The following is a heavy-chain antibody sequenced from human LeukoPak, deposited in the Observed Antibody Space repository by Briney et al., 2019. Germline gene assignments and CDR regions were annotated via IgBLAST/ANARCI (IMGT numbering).Heavy chain of an antibody. V-gene: IGHV1-18*01. CDR1: GGTFTSYG. Sequence: ASVKVSCKASGGTFTSYGISWVRQAPGQGLEWMGWISAYNGNTNYAQKLQGRVTMTTDTSTSTAYMELRSLRSDDTAVYYCARERAVAGPGRDLDYWGQGALVTVSS. D-gene: IGHD6-19*01. CDR2: ISAYNGNT. J-gene: IGHJ4*02. CDR3: ARERAVAGPGRDLDY.